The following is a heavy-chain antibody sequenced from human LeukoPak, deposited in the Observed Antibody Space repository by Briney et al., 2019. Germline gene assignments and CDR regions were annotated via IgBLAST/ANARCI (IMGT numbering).Heavy chain of an antibody. V-gene: IGHV4-38-2*02. Sequence: SETLSLTRTVSGFSVSSGYIWGWIRQPPGKGLEWIGSIYHSGSPYYNPSLKSRVTISVDTSKNQFSLKLSSLTAADTAVYYCARDREYYYYMDVWGKGTTVTVSS. CDR2: IYHSGSP. CDR1: GFSVSSGYI. J-gene: IGHJ6*03. CDR3: ARDREYYYYMDV. D-gene: IGHD1-26*01.